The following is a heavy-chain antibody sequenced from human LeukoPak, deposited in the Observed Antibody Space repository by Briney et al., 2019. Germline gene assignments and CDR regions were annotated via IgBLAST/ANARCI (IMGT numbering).Heavy chain of an antibody. J-gene: IGHJ2*01. Sequence: KPSETLSLTCTVSGYTITNDHYWGWIRQPPGKGLEWIGSIYPPGSAYYNPSLESRVTIALEKSNNQFSLRLSSVTAADTAVYYCMRGQWLAWYFDLWGRGTLVTVSS. CDR3: MRGQWLAWYFDL. CDR1: GYTITNDHY. CDR2: IYPPGSA. V-gene: IGHV4-38-2*02. D-gene: IGHD6-19*01.